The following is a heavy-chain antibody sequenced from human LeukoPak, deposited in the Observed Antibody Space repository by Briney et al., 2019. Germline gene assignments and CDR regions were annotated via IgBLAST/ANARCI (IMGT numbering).Heavy chain of an antibody. V-gene: IGHV3-23*01. D-gene: IGHD3-10*01. J-gene: IGHJ4*02. Sequence: GGSLRLSCAASGFTFSSYAMSWVRQAPGKRLEWVSAISGSGSSTYYADSVKGRFTISRDSSKNTLYLQMNSLRAEDTALYYCATDRRWFGEFDYWGQGTLVTVSS. CDR1: GFTFSSYA. CDR2: ISGSGSST. CDR3: ATDRRWFGEFDY.